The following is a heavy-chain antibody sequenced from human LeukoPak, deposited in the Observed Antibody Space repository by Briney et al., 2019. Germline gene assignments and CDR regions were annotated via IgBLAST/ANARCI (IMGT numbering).Heavy chain of an antibody. CDR1: GFTFDDYG. D-gene: IGHD3-22*01. V-gene: IGHV3-20*04. CDR2: INWNGGST. CDR3: ARVSRVVVILGAFDI. J-gene: IGHJ3*02. Sequence: PGGSLRLSCAASGFTFDDYGMSGGRQAPGKGLEGVSGINWNGGSTGYADSVKGRFTISRDNAKSSLYLQMNSLRAEDTAVYYCARVSRVVVILGAFDIWGQGTMVTVSS.